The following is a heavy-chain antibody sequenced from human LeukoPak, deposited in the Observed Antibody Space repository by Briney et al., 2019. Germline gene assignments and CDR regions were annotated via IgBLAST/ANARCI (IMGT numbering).Heavy chain of an antibody. CDR1: GFFFSSYQ. CDR3: ATQKYYYDSSGYPSDY. J-gene: IGHJ4*02. V-gene: IGHV1-2*02. Sequence: ASVRVSCKTSGFFFSSYQMHWVRQAPGQGLEWMGWINPNSGGTNYAQKFQGRVTMTRDTSISTAYMELSRLRSDDTAVYYCATQKYYYDSSGYPSDYWGQGTLVTVSS. CDR2: INPNSGGT. D-gene: IGHD3-22*01.